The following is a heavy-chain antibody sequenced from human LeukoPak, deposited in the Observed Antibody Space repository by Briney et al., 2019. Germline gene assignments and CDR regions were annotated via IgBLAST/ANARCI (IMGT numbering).Heavy chain of an antibody. CDR1: GINFGSFW. J-gene: IGHJ4*02. Sequence: GSLRLSCAASGINFGSFWMTWVRQAPGKGLEWVANMNEDGSQEYYVDSVKGRFTISRDNAKNLLYLQMNSLGAEDTAVYYCASGGHFDYSGPGTLVTVSS. CDR3: ASGGHFDY. V-gene: IGHV3-7*01. CDR2: MNEDGSQE.